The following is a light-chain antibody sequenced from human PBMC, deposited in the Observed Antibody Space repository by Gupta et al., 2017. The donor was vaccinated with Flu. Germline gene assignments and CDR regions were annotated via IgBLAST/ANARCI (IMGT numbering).Light chain of an antibody. CDR2: SNN. J-gene: IGLJ3*02. CDR1: SSNIGSNT. CDR3: AAWDDSMNAWV. V-gene: IGLV1-44*01. Sequence: RVTISCSGSSSNIGSNTVTWYQQLPGTAPKLLSYSNNQRPSGVPDRFSGSKSGTSDSLAISGLQSEDEADYYCAAWDDSMNAWVFGGGTKLTVL.